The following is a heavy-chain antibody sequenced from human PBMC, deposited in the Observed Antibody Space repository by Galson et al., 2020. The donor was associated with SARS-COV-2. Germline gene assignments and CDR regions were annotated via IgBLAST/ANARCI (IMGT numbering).Heavy chain of an antibody. CDR3: ARFNRAYERNYMDV. CDR2: ISSTGSTS. Sequence: GESLKISCAASGFTFSSYEMNWVRQAPGKGLEWVSYISSTGSTSYYADSVKGRFTISRDNAKNSLYLQMNSLRAEDTALYYCARFNRAYERNYMDVWGKGTTVTVSS. D-gene: IGHD5-12*01. CDR1: GFTFSSYE. J-gene: IGHJ6*03. V-gene: IGHV3-48*03.